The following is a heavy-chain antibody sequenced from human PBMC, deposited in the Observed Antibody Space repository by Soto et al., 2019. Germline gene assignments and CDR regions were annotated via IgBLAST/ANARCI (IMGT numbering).Heavy chain of an antibody. CDR3: ARARKYYYASGSPYYYGMDV. CDR1: GYTFTSYG. D-gene: IGHD3-10*01. CDR2: ISGYNGNT. V-gene: IGHV1-18*04. Sequence: QVQLVQSGAEVKKRGAEVKVSCNASGYTFTSYGVSWARQAPGQGLEWMGWISGYNGNTNYAQKLQGRVTMTTDTSTSTAYMELSSQRSDDTAVYYCARARKYYYASGSPYYYGMDVWGQGITVTVSS. J-gene: IGHJ6*02.